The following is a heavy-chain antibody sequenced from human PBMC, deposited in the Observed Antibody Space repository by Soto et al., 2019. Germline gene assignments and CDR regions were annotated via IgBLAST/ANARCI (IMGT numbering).Heavy chain of an antibody. D-gene: IGHD6-13*01. V-gene: IGHV3-23*01. CDR3: ARNLIGAAGTLGGY. J-gene: IGHJ4*02. CDR2: ITGGGGTT. CDR1: GFTFSNFA. Sequence: GGSLRLSCAASGFTFSNFAMSWVRQAPGKGLEWVSAITGGGGTTYYADSVKGRFTISRDNSKSTLSLQMNSLRDEDTALYYCARNLIGAAGTLGGYWGRGTLVTVSS.